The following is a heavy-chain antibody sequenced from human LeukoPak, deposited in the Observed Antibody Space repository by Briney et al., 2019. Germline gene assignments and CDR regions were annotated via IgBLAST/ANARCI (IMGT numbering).Heavy chain of an antibody. V-gene: IGHV3-53*01. J-gene: IGHJ3*02. CDR1: GFIVSSKY. CDR3: ARWDAYCSGGTCYFGGFAFDI. D-gene: IGHD2-15*01. CDR2: IYIDSST. Sequence: GGSLRLSCAASGFIVSSKYMTWVRQAPGKGLEWLSVIYIDSSTYYGDSVKGRFTISRDNAKNSLYLQMNSLRAEDTAVYYCARWDAYCSGGTCYFGGFAFDIWGQGTMVTVSS.